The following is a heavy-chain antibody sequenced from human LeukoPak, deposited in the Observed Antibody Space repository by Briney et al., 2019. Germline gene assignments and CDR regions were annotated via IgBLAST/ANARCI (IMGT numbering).Heavy chain of an antibody. Sequence: GGSLRLSCAASGFTFSSYCMHWVRPAPGKGLEWVAFIRYDGSNKYYADSVKGRFTISRDNSKDPLHLQMNSLRAEDTAVCYCAKEWGIRFFDYWGQGALVTVSS. CDR2: IRYDGSNK. V-gene: IGHV3-30*02. D-gene: IGHD3-3*01. CDR3: AKEWGIRFFDY. J-gene: IGHJ4*02. CDR1: GFTFSSYC.